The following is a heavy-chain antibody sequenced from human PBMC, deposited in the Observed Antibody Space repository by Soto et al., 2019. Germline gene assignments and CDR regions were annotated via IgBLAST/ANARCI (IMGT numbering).Heavy chain of an antibody. V-gene: IGHV1-18*04. CDR1: GYTFTDFT. J-gene: IGHJ4*02. Sequence: QVQLLQSGTEVKEPGASVKVSCKASGYTFTDFTISWVRQAPGQGLEWVGGTTASNTHTNYAQKFQGRVTMTTDTSTTTAYMELRSLRSDDTAIYYCARGGYSSGYHYWGQGTLVTVSS. CDR2: TTASNTHT. CDR3: ARGGYSSGYHY. D-gene: IGHD3-22*01.